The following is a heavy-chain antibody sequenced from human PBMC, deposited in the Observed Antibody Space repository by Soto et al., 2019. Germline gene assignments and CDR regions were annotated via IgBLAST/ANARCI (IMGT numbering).Heavy chain of an antibody. CDR1: GFTFSSYA. Sequence: QVQLVESGGGVVQPGRSLRLSCAASGFTFSSYAMHWVRQAPGKGLEWVAVISYDGSNKYYADSVKGRFTISRDNSKNTLYLQMNSLRAEDTAVYYCAREGYSSGWYYFDYWGQGTLVTVSS. CDR3: AREGYSSGWYYFDY. CDR2: ISYDGSNK. V-gene: IGHV3-30-3*01. J-gene: IGHJ4*02. D-gene: IGHD6-19*01.